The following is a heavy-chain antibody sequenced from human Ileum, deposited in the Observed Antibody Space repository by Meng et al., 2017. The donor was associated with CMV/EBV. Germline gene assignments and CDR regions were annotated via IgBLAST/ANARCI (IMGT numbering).Heavy chain of an antibody. CDR2: IRSSADGFGIST. J-gene: IGHJ6*02. Sequence: GESLKISCAASGFTFSDYFMSWIRQAPGKGLEWVSYIRSSADGFGISTFYTDSVRGRFTISRDNAKNSLYLQMNSLRAEDTAVYYCARDRDDYDFWSGYYKAGWAGYGMDVWGQGTTVTVSS. D-gene: IGHD3-3*01. CDR3: ARDRDDYDFWSGYYKAGWAGYGMDV. CDR1: GFTFSDYF. V-gene: IGHV3-11*04.